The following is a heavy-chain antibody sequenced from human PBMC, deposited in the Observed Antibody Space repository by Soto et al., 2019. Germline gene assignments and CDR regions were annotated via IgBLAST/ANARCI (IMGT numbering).Heavy chain of an antibody. CDR1: GGSFSGYY. V-gene: IGHV4-34*01. D-gene: IGHD1-26*01. Sequence: SETLSLTCAVYGGSFSGYYWSWIRQPPGKGLEWIGEINHSGSTNYNPSLKSRVTISVDTSKNQFSLKLSSVTAADTAVYYCARGTPSLGFYYYYYYMDVWGKGTTVTVSS. J-gene: IGHJ6*03. CDR2: INHSGST. CDR3: ARGTPSLGFYYYYYYMDV.